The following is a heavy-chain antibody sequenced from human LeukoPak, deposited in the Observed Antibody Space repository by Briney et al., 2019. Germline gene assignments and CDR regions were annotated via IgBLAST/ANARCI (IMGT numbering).Heavy chain of an antibody. D-gene: IGHD5-24*01. V-gene: IGHV3-48*03. CDR2: ISSSGTTI. Sequence: GGSLRLSCAASGFTFSSYEMNWVRQAPGKGLERVSYISSSGTTIYSADSVKGRFTISRDNAKNSLYLQMNSLRAEDTAVYYCAREGREGYNYPALDFWGQGILVTVSS. J-gene: IGHJ4*02. CDR3: AREGREGYNYPALDF. CDR1: GFTFSSYE.